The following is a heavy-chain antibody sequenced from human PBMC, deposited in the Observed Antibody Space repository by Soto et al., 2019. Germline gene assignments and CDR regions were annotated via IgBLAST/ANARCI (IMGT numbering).Heavy chain of an antibody. J-gene: IGHJ4*02. V-gene: IGHV4-39*07. CDR3: AAGEASSRNLAPYYLDS. CDR1: GGSISSSSYY. Sequence: SETLSLTCIVSGGSISSSSYYWGWIRQPPGKGLEWIGSIYDSGSTYYNPSLRSRVTISEDTSKNQFSLKLLSVTTADTAVYFCAAGEASSRNLAPYYLDSWGQGTLVTVSS. D-gene: IGHD6-13*01. CDR2: IYDSGST.